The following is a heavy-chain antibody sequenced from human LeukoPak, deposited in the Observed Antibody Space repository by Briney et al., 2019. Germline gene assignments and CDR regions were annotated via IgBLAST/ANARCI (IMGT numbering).Heavy chain of an antibody. CDR1: GFTFSSYA. CDR3: ARLFRVVVPAANTHFDY. CDR2: ISYDGSNK. Sequence: GGSLRLSCAASGFTFSSYAMHWVRQAPGKGLEWVAVISYDGSNKYYADSVKGRFTISRDNSKNTLYLQMNSLRAEDTAVYYCARLFRVVVPAANTHFDYWGQGTLVTVSS. V-gene: IGHV3-30*04. J-gene: IGHJ4*02. D-gene: IGHD2-2*01.